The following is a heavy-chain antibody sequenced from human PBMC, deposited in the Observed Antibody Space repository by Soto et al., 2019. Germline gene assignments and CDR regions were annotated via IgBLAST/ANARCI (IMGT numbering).Heavy chain of an antibody. J-gene: IGHJ4*02. V-gene: IGHV1-8*01. D-gene: IGHD3-22*01. Sequence: ASVKVSCKASGYTFTSYDINWVRKATGQWLEWMGWMNPNSGNKGYAQTFQGRVTMTRNTSISTAYMELSNMRSEDTAVYYCASGPFENYYYNEYYCDYWGQGYLVIVSS. CDR3: ASGPFENYYYNEYYCDY. CDR1: GYTFTSYD. CDR2: MNPNSGNK.